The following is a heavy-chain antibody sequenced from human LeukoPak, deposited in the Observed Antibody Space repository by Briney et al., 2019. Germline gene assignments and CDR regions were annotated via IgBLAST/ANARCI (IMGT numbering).Heavy chain of an antibody. Sequence: ASVKVSCKASGYTFTSYYMHWVGQAPGQGREWMGIINPGGANTNYAQNFQGRVTMTRDTSTSTVYMELSSLRSEDTAIYYCARMRDGYNDAYGIWGQGTVVTVPS. CDR3: ARMRDGYNDAYGI. V-gene: IGHV1-46*01. D-gene: IGHD5-24*01. CDR2: INPGGANT. J-gene: IGHJ3*02. CDR1: GYTFTSYY.